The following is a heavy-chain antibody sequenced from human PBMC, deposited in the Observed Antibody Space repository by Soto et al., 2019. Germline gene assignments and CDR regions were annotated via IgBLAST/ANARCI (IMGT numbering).Heavy chain of an antibody. CDR1: GCTFSSYA. CDR3: AREMSYSNLPGYWYFDL. Sequence: QVQLVQSGAEVKKPGSSVKVSCKSSGCTFSSYAISWVRQAPGQGLEWMGGIIPIFGTANYAQKSQGRVTITADESTSTAYLDLSSLRSEDTAVYYCAREMSYSNLPGYWYFDLWGRGTLVTVSS. V-gene: IGHV1-69*12. CDR2: IIPIFGTA. J-gene: IGHJ2*01. D-gene: IGHD4-4*01.